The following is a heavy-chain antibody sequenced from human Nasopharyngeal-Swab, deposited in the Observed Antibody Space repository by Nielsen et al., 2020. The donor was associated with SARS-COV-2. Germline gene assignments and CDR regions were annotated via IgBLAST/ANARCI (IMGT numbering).Heavy chain of an antibody. V-gene: IGHV3-73*01. J-gene: IGHJ6*02. Sequence: VRQAPGKGLEWVGRIRSKANSYATAYAASVKGRFTISRDDSKNTAYLQMNSLKTEDTAVYYCTRLKYYYDSSGYYDGMDVWGQGTTVTVSS. CDR2: IRSKANSYAT. CDR3: TRLKYYYDSSGYYDGMDV. D-gene: IGHD3-22*01.